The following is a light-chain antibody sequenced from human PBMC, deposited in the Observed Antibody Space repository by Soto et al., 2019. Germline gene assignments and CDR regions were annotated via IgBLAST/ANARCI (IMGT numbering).Light chain of an antibody. V-gene: IGKV3-20*01. CDR3: QQYNNWPPWT. J-gene: IGKJ1*01. CDR2: GVS. CDR1: QSVGSNY. Sequence: EIVLTQSPGTLSLSPGERVTLSCRASQSVGSNYLAWYQQKPGQAPRLVIYGVSNRATGTPDRFSGSGSGTDFTLTISRLEPEDFAVYYCQQYNNWPPWTFGQGTKVDIK.